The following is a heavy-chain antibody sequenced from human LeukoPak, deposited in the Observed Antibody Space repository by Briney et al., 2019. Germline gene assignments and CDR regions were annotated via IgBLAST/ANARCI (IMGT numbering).Heavy chain of an antibody. J-gene: IGHJ4*02. Sequence: SETLSLTCTVSGGSISSSSYYWGWIRQPPGKGLEWIGSIYYSGSTYYNPSLKSRVTISVDTSKNQFSLKLSSVTAADTAVYYCARHRSRGYCSSTSCYDPFFDYWGQGTLVTVSS. CDR1: GGSISSSSYY. D-gene: IGHD2-2*01. V-gene: IGHV4-39*01. CDR2: IYYSGST. CDR3: ARHRSRGYCSSTSCYDPFFDY.